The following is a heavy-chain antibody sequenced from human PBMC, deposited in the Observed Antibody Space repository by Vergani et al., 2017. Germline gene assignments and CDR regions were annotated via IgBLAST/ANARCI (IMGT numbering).Heavy chain of an antibody. D-gene: IGHD3-3*01. Sequence: EVQLLESGGGLVQPGGSLRLSCAASGLTFSSYAMSWVRQAPGKGLEWVSAISGSGGSTYYADSVKGRFTISRDNSKNTLYLQMNSLRAEDTAVYYCAKDQVYYDFWSGHNWYFDLWGRGTLVTVSS. CDR1: GLTFSSYA. J-gene: IGHJ2*01. V-gene: IGHV3-23*01. CDR3: AKDQVYYDFWSGHNWYFDL. CDR2: ISGSGGST.